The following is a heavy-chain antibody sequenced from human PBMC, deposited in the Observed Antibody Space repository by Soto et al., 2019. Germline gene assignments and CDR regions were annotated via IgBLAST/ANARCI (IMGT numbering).Heavy chain of an antibody. Sequence: SETLSLTCTVSGGSISSYYWSWIRQPPGKGLEWIGYIYYSGSTNYNPSPKSRVTISVDTSKNQFSLKLSSVTAADTAVYYCARGSTLRFLEWFPTLGVWFDPWGQGTLVTVSS. CDR3: ARGSTLRFLEWFPTLGVWFDP. J-gene: IGHJ5*02. D-gene: IGHD3-3*01. CDR2: IYYSGST. V-gene: IGHV4-59*12. CDR1: GGSISSYY.